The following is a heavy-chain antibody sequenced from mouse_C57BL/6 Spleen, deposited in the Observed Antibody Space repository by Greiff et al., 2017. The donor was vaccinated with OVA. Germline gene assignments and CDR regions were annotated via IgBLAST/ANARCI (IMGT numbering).Heavy chain of an antibody. CDR1: GYSITSGYY. Sequence: EVKLQESGPGLVKPSPSLSLTCSVTGYSITSGYYWNWIRQFPGNKLEWMGYISYAGSTNYNPSLKNRISITRDTSKNQLFLKVNSVATEDTATYCYERAVYFDYWGQCTTLTVSS. J-gene: IGHJ2*01. V-gene: IGHV3-6*01. CDR3: ERAVYFDY. CDR2: ISYAGST.